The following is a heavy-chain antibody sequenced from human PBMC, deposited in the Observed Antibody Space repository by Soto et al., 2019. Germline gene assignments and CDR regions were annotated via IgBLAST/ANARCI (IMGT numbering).Heavy chain of an antibody. V-gene: IGHV1-69*01. Sequence: QVQLVQSGAEVKKPGSSVKVSCKASGGTFSSYAISWVRQAPGQGLEWMGGIIPIFGTANYAQKFQGRVTITADESTSTAYMEVSSLGSKDTAVYYCARGGGYGGYYAYYGMDVWGQGTTVTVSS. CDR1: GGTFSSYA. D-gene: IGHD5-12*01. J-gene: IGHJ6*02. CDR3: ARGGGYGGYYAYYGMDV. CDR2: IIPIFGTA.